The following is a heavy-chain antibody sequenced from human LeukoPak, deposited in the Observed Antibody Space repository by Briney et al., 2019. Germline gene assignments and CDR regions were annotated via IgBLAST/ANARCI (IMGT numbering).Heavy chain of an antibody. CDR1: GYSFTSYW. CDR2: IYPADSDT. D-gene: IGHD2-15*01. Sequence: GESLKISCKGSGYSFTSYWIGWVRQMPGKGLEWMGIIYPADSDTRFSPSFQGQVTISADKSINTAYLQWSSLKASDTATYYCARGPLGGYCSGGSCLPSRAEYFQHWGQGTLVTVSS. V-gene: IGHV5-51*01. J-gene: IGHJ1*01. CDR3: ARGPLGGYCSGGSCLPSRAEYFQH.